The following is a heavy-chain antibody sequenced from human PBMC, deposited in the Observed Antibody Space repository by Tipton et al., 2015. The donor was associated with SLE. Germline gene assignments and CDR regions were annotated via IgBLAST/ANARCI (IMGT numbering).Heavy chain of an antibody. CDR1: GFTFRTYG. D-gene: IGHD2-2*01. Sequence: SLRLSCATSGFTFRTYGFHWVRRAPGKGLEWVTVIWYDGSKKYYADSVKGRFTISRDDSKNTLYLQMNSLRVDDTAVYFCARDQWQPGCSGTACCSFDAWGKGPLVTVSS. CDR3: ARDQWQPGCSGTACCSFDA. J-gene: IGHJ4*02. CDR2: IWYDGSKK. V-gene: IGHV3-33*01.